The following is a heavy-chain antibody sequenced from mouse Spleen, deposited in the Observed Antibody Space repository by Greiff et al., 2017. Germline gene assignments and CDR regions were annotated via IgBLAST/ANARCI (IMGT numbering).Heavy chain of an antibody. CDR3: TRGRAMDY. Sequence: QVQLQQSGAELVKPGASVKLSCKASGYTFTSYYMCWVKQRPGQGLEWIGEINPSNGGTNFNEKFKSKATLTVDKSSSTAYMQLSSLTSEDSAVYYCTRGRAMDYWGQGTSVTVSS. CDR2: INPSNGGT. J-gene: IGHJ4*01. CDR1: GYTFTSYY. V-gene: IGHV1S81*02.